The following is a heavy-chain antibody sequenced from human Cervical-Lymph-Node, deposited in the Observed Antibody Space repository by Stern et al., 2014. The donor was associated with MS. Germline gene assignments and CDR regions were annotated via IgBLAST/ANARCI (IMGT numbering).Heavy chain of an antibody. V-gene: IGHV1-18*01. J-gene: IGHJ6*02. Sequence: FQLVHSGGAVKKPGASVKVSCKASGSNFPTYGITWVRQAPGQGLEWMGWISGYKGDTKYAQKVQGRVTLTTDTSTTTSYMELRSLTSDDTAVYYCAQSTVYYNMDVWGQGTTVIVSS. CDR1: GSNFPTYG. D-gene: IGHD3-10*01. CDR3: AQSTVYYNMDV. CDR2: ISGYKGDT.